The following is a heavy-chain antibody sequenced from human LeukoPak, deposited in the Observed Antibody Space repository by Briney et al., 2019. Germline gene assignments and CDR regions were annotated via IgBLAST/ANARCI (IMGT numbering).Heavy chain of an antibody. CDR3: ASGGIICSGGSCYSYYFDY. D-gene: IGHD2-15*01. Sequence: PGGSLRLSCAASGFTFSSYSMNWVRQAPGKGLEWVSSISSSSSHIYYADSVKGRFTIPRDNAKNSLYLQMNSLRAEDTAVYYCASGGIICSGGSCYSYYFDYWGQGTLVTVSS. J-gene: IGHJ4*02. V-gene: IGHV3-21*01. CDR2: ISSSSSHI. CDR1: GFTFSSYS.